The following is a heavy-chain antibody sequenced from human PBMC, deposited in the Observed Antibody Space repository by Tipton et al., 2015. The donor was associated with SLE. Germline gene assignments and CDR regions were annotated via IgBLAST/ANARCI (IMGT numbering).Heavy chain of an antibody. CDR2: INPYTGNT. Sequence: QVQLVQSGAEIKKPGASVKVSCKASGYTFTSYAISWVRQAPGQGLEWMGWINPYTGNTDYAQKVQGRVTMTTDTSRSTAYLDLRSLTSDDTALYSRARDVPASGSHLLDSWGQGTLVTVSS. D-gene: IGHD6-13*01. J-gene: IGHJ4*02. V-gene: IGHV1-18*01. CDR1: GYTFTSYA. CDR3: ARDVPASGSHLLDS.